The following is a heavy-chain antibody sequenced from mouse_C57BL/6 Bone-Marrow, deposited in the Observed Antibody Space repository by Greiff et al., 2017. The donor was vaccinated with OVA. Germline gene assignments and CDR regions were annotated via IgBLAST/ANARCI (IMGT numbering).Heavy chain of an antibody. CDR3: ATRITTVVVPYFDV. D-gene: IGHD1-1*01. V-gene: IGHV1-64*01. CDR2: IHPNRGST. Sequence: QVQLQQPGAELVKPGASVKLSCKASGYTFTSYWMHWVKQRPGQGLEWIGMIHPNRGSTNYNEKFKSKATLTVDKSSSTAYMQLSSLTSEDSAVYYCATRITTVVVPYFDVWGTGTTVTVSS. J-gene: IGHJ1*03. CDR1: GYTFTSYW.